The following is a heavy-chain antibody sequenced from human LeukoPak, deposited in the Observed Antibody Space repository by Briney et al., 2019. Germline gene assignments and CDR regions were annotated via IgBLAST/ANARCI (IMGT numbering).Heavy chain of an antibody. D-gene: IGHD2-21*02. V-gene: IGHV3-30*04. CDR3: ARSRVTADFDY. J-gene: IGHJ4*02. CDR1: GFTFSSYA. CDR2: ISYDGSNK. Sequence: LTGRSLRLSCAASGFTFSSYAMHWVRQAPGKGLEWVAVISYDGSNKYYADSVKGRFTISRDSSKNTLYLQMNSLRAEDTAVYYCARSRVTADFDYWGQGTLVTVSS.